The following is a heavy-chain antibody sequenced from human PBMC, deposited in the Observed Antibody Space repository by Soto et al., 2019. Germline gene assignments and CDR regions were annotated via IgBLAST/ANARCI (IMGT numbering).Heavy chain of an antibody. J-gene: IGHJ4*02. V-gene: IGHV3-21*01. CDR2: ISSSSYI. CDR1: GFTFSSYS. CDR3: ARDRTYSYGYTDY. Sequence: GGSLRLSCAASGFTFSSYSMNWVRQAPGKGLEWVSSISSSSYIYYADSVKGRFTISRDNAKNSLYLQMNSLRAEDTAVYYCARDRTYSYGYTDYWGQGTLVTVSS. D-gene: IGHD5-18*01.